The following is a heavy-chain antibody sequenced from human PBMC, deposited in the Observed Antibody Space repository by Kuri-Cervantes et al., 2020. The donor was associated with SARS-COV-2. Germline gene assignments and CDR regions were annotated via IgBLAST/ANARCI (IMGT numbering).Heavy chain of an antibody. CDR3: ARALTGTLEPYFDY. CDR2: ISHSGST. J-gene: IGHJ4*02. CDR1: GGSITTDDYD. D-gene: IGHD1-7*01. Sequence: LRLSCTVSGGSITTDDYDWTWIRQPPGKGLEWIGYISHSGSTDYKPSLKSRVTISVDTSKNQFSLKLSSVTAADTAVYYCARALTGTLEPYFDYWGQGTLVTVSS. V-gene: IGHV4-30-4*08.